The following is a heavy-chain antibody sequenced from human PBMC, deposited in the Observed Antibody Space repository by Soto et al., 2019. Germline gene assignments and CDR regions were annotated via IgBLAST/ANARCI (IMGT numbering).Heavy chain of an antibody. D-gene: IGHD5-18*01. CDR2: VNRSGST. J-gene: IGHJ4*02. V-gene: IGHV4-34*01. CDR3: ARGSGYSYGNIDY. Sequence: GTLSLTCAAYGGSFSGYYWSWVRQPPGKGLEWLGEVNRSGSTNYNPALKRRSTISVDTSKNQFSLKLSSVTAADTAVYYCARGSGYSYGNIDYWGQGTLVTVSS. CDR1: GGSFSGYY.